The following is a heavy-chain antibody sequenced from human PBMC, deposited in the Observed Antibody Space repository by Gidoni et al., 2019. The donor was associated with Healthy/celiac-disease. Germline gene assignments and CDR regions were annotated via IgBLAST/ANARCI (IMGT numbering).Heavy chain of an antibody. J-gene: IGHJ6*03. CDR3: ARSITMVRGVITPLYYYYMDV. Sequence: QVQLQESGPGLVKPSETLSLTCTVSGGSISSYYWSWIRQPPGKGLEWIGYIYYSGSTNYNPSLKSRVTISVDTSKNQFSLKLSSVTAADTAVYYCARSITMVRGVITPLYYYYMDVWGKGTTVTVSS. CDR1: GGSISSYY. D-gene: IGHD3-10*01. V-gene: IGHV4-59*01. CDR2: IYYSGST.